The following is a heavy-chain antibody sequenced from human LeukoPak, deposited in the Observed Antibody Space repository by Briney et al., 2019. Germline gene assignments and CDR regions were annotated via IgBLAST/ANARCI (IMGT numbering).Heavy chain of an antibody. D-gene: IGHD5-18*01. V-gene: IGHV3-23*01. CDR3: AKDEAHSYGPYFDY. CDR2: ISGSGKST. CDR1: GFIFSTYV. J-gene: IGHJ4*02. Sequence: GGSLSLSRAASGFIFSTYVTTSVRQAPGRGLEWVSAISGSGKSTYYADSVKGRFTISRDNTKNCLPLQMNSLTTEDSPLYYCAKDEAHSYGPYFDYWGQGTLVTVSS.